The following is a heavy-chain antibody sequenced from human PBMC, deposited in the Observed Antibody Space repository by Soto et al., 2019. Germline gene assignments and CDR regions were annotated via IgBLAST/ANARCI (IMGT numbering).Heavy chain of an antibody. D-gene: IGHD3-22*01. CDR2: INPNSGGT. CDR3: ARGPPDYYDSSGYYYFDY. Sequence: ASVKVSCKAPGYTFTGYYMHWVRQAPGQGLEWMGWINPNSGGTNYAQKFQGWVTMTRDTSISTAYMELSRLRSDDTAVYYCARGPPDYYDSSGYYYFDYWGQGTLVTVSS. V-gene: IGHV1-2*04. J-gene: IGHJ4*02. CDR1: GYTFTGYY.